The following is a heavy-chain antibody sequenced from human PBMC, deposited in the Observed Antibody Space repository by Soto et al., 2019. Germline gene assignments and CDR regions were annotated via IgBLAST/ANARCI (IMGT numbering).Heavy chain of an antibody. V-gene: IGHV1-18*01. D-gene: IGHD4-17*01. J-gene: IGHJ4*02. CDR2: ISAYNGNT. CDR1: GGTFSSYA. Sequence: VASVKVSCKASGGTFSSYAISWVRQAPGQGLEWMGWISAYNGNTNYAQKLQGRVTMTTDTSTSTAYMELRSLRSDDTAVYYCARGPTTVTFYYWGQGTLVTVSS. CDR3: ARGPTTVTFYY.